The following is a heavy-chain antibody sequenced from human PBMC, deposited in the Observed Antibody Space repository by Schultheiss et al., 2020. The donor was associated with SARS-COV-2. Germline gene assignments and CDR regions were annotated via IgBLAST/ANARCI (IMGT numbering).Heavy chain of an antibody. CDR1: GFTVSSNY. D-gene: IGHD6-19*01. J-gene: IGHJ4*02. Sequence: GGSLRLSCAASGFTVSSNYMSWVRQAPGKGLECVSVIYSGGSTYYADSVKGRFTISRDNSKNTLYLQMNSLRAEDTAVYYCAREGIGQWLGVSLFDYWGQGTLVTVAS. CDR2: IYSGGST. V-gene: IGHV3-53*01. CDR3: AREGIGQWLGVSLFDY.